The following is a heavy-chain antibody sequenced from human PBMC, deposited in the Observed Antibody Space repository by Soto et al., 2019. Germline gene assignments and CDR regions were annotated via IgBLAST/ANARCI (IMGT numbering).Heavy chain of an antibody. CDR1: GGSISSGDYY. CDR3: ASSWYTSYYFDY. D-gene: IGHD2-2*02. V-gene: IGHV4-30-4*01. Sequence: SETLSLTCTVSGGSISSGDYYWSWIRQPPGKGLEWIGYIYYSGSTYYNPSLKSRVTISVDTSKNQFSPKLSSVTAADTAVYYCASSWYTSYYFDYRGQGTLVTVSS. J-gene: IGHJ4*02. CDR2: IYYSGST.